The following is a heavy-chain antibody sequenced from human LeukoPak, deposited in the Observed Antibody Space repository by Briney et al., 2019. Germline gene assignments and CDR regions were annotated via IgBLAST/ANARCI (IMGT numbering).Heavy chain of an antibody. V-gene: IGHV4-59*01. CDR1: GGSISSFY. Sequence: PSQTLSLTCTVSGGSISSFYWSWIRQPPGKGLEWIVYIYYSGSTNYNPSLKSRVTISVDTSKNQFSLKLSSVTAADTAVYYCARHGTSGTNLNWFDPWGQGTLVTVSP. D-gene: IGHD1-1*01. CDR3: ARHGTSGTNLNWFDP. J-gene: IGHJ5*02. CDR2: IYYSGST.